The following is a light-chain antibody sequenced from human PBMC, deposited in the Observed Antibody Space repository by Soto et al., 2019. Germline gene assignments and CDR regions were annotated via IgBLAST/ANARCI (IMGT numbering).Light chain of an antibody. J-gene: IGLJ3*02. V-gene: IGLV2-11*01. Sequence: QSALTQPRSVSGSPGQSVTISCTGTSSDVGGYNYVSWYQQHPGKAPKLVIYDVSKRPSGVPDRFSGSKSDNTASLTISGLQAEDEADYYCCSYAGSYTSWVFGGGTKVTVL. CDR2: DVS. CDR1: SSDVGGYNY. CDR3: CSYAGSYTSWV.